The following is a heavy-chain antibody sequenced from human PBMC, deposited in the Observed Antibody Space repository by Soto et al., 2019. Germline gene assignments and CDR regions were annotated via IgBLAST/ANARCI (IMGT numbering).Heavy chain of an antibody. J-gene: IGHJ4*02. Sequence: GSGPTLVNPTQTLTLTCTFSGFSLSTVGMHVTWIRQPPGKALEWLARIDWDDDKWYSPSLKTRLTISKGTSKDRVVLTMTNMDPVDTATYYCARMTTTHSFAFWGQGTLVTVSS. CDR3: ARMTTTHSFAF. CDR2: IDWDDDK. D-gene: IGHD4-4*01. V-gene: IGHV2-70*04. CDR1: GFSLSTVGMH.